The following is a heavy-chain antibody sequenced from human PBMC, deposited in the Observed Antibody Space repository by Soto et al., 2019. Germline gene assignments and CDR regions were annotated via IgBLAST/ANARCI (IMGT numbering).Heavy chain of an antibody. D-gene: IGHD7-27*01. CDR2: ISYDGSNK. CDR3: ARELGGETKAFDY. V-gene: IGHV3-30-3*01. Sequence: QVQLVESGGGVVQPGRSLRLSCAASGFTFSSYAMHWVRQAPGKGLEWVAVISYDGSNKYYADSVKGRFTISRDNSKNTLYLQMNSLRAEDTAVYYCARELGGETKAFDYWGQGTLVTVSS. J-gene: IGHJ4*02. CDR1: GFTFSSYA.